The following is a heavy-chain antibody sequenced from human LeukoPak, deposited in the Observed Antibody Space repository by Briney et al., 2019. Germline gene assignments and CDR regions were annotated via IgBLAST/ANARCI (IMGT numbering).Heavy chain of an antibody. V-gene: IGHV4-59*01. J-gene: IGHJ3*02. Sequence: SETLSLTCTVSGGSISSYYWSWIRQPPGKGLEWIGYIYYSGSTNYNPSLKSRVTISVDTSKNQFSLKLSSVTAADTAVYYRARDGYYYDSSGYHGAFDIWGQGTMVTVSS. D-gene: IGHD3-22*01. CDR3: ARDGYYYDSSGYHGAFDI. CDR1: GGSISSYY. CDR2: IYYSGST.